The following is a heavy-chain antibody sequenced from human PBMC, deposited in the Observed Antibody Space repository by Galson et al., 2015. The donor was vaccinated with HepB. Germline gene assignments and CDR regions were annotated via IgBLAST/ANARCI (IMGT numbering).Heavy chain of an antibody. Sequence: SVKVSCKVSGYTLTELSMHWVRQAPGKGLEWMGGFDPEDGETIYAQKFQGRVTMTEDTSTDTAYMELSSLRSEDTAVYYCATIFLHGDYANWFDPWGQGTLVTVSS. CDR2: FDPEDGET. CDR3: ATIFLHGDYANWFDP. CDR1: GYTLTELS. D-gene: IGHD4-17*01. V-gene: IGHV1-24*01. J-gene: IGHJ5*02.